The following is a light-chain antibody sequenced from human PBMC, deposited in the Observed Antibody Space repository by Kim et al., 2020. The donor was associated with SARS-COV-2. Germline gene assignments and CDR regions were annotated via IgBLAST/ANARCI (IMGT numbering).Light chain of an antibody. V-gene: IGKV3-15*01. Sequence: PATLSVSPGERAILSCRASQSVRNNLAWYQQKPGQAPRLLIHGAFNRATGIPARFSGSGSGTEFTLTISSLQSEDFAVYDCHSGTFGQGTKLEI. CDR3: HSGT. CDR2: GAF. J-gene: IGKJ2*01. CDR1: QSVRNN.